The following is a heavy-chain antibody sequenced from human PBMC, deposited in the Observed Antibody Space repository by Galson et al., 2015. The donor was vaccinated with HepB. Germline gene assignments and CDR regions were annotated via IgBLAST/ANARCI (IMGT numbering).Heavy chain of an antibody. V-gene: IGHV3-23*01. Sequence: SLRLSCAASGFTFSSYAMSWVRQAPGKGLEWVSTISGGADATYYADSVKGRFTISRDNSKNTLYLQMDGLRAEDTAVFFRAKYPLSSRRGVFDLWVQGTLVAVSS. J-gene: IGHJ4*02. CDR3: AKYPLSSRRGVFDL. CDR1: GFTFSSYA. D-gene: IGHD2-2*01. CDR2: ISGGADAT.